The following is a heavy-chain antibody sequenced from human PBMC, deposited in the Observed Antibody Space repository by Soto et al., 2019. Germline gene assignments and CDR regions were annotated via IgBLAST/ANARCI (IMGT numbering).Heavy chain of an antibody. CDR2: INPNSGGT. CDR1: GYTFTGYY. CDR3: ARVWHDSSGYYYYGMDV. J-gene: IGHJ6*02. V-gene: IGHV1-2*04. Sequence: GASVKVSCKASGYTFTGYYMHWVRQAPGQGLEWMGWINPNSGGTNYAQKFQGWVTMTRDTSISTAYMELSRLRSDDTAVYYFARVWHDSSGYYYYGMDVWGQGTTVTVSS. D-gene: IGHD3-22*01.